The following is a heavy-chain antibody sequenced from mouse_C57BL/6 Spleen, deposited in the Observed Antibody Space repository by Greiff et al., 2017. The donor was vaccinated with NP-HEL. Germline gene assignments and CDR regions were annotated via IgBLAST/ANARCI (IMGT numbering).Heavy chain of an antibody. J-gene: IGHJ1*03. V-gene: IGHV5-12*01. Sequence: EVQRVESGGGLVQPGGSLKLSCAASGFTFSDYYMYWVRQTPEKRLEWVAYISNGGGSTYYPDTVKGRFTISRDNAKNTLYLQMSRLKSEDTAMYYCARRDSNYEYFDVWGTGTTVTVSS. CDR3: ARRDSNYEYFDV. D-gene: IGHD2-5*01. CDR2: ISNGGGST. CDR1: GFTFSDYY.